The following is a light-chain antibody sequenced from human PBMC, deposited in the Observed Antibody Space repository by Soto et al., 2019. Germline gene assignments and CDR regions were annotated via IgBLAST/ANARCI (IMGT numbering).Light chain of an antibody. J-gene: IGKJ5*01. CDR3: HQRYNWPRVT. CDR1: QSVSSSY. V-gene: IGKV3D-20*02. CDR2: GAS. Sequence: EIVLTQSPGTLSLSPGERATLSCRASQSVSSSYLAWYQQKPGQAPRLLFYGASSRATGIPNRFSGSGSGTDLTLTISRLEPGDFAVYFCHQRYNWPRVTFGQGTRLEIK.